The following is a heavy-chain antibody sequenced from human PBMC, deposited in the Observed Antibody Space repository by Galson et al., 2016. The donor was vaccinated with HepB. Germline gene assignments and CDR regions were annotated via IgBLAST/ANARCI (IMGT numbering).Heavy chain of an antibody. CDR2: INPNDGRR. Sequence: SVKVSCKASGYSFTTYYMHWVRQAPGQGLEWMGMINPNDGRRKYTQKLQGRVTMTTDTSTSTVYMDLSSLRSEDTAVYYCARDAGDYYDDSSTPYNWFDPWGQGTLVTVSS. CDR1: GYSFTTYY. D-gene: IGHD3-22*01. J-gene: IGHJ5*02. CDR3: ARDAGDYYDDSSTPYNWFDP. V-gene: IGHV1-46*04.